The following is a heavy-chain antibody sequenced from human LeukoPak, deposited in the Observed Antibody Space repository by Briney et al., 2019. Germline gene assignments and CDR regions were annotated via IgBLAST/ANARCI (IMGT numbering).Heavy chain of an antibody. CDR2: IYYSGST. Sequence: SETLSLTCTVSGGSISSYYWSWIRQPPVKVLEWIGYIYYSGSTNYNPSLKSRVTISVDTSKNQFSLKLSSVTAADTAVYYCARLTWSSYDTKYHYYFDYWGQGTLVTVSS. CDR1: GGSISSYY. CDR3: ARLTWSSYDTKYHYYFDY. J-gene: IGHJ4*02. V-gene: IGHV4-59*12. D-gene: IGHD3-3*01.